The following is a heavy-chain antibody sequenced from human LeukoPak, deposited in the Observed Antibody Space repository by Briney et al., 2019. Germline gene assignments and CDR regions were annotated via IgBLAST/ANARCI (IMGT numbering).Heavy chain of an antibody. Sequence: GGSLRLSCAASGFTFSSYAMHWVRQAPGKGLEYVSAISTDGRGTYYANSVKGRFSISRDNSRNTLYLQMGSVRAEDIAVYYCARWGSTSCYDFWGQGTLVTVSS. CDR2: ISTDGRGT. D-gene: IGHD2-2*01. CDR3: ARWGSTSCYDF. J-gene: IGHJ4*02. CDR1: GFTFSSYA. V-gene: IGHV3-64*01.